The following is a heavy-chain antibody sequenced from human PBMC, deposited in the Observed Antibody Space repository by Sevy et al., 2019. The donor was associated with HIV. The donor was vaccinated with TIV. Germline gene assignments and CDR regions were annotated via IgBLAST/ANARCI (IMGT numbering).Heavy chain of an antibody. CDR2: LSYDGSNK. Sequence: GGSLRLTCAASGFTFSSYGMHWVRRAPGKGLEWVAVLSYDGSNKYYADSVKGRFTISRDNSKNTLYLQMNSLRAEDTAVYYCAKEKKEGYYMDVWVKGTTVTVSS. CDR3: AKEKKEGYYMDV. V-gene: IGHV3-30*18. J-gene: IGHJ6*03. CDR1: GFTFSSYG.